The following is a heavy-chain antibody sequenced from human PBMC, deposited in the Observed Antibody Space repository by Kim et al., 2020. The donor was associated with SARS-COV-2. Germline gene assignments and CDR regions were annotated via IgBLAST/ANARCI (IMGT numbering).Heavy chain of an antibody. Sequence: GGSLRLSCAASGFTFDDYAMHWVRQAPGKGLEWGSGISWNSGSIGYADSVKGRFTISRDNAKNSLYLQMNSLRAEDTALYYCAKDIFPHYYGSGSYEYYYYGMDVWGQGTPVTVSS. CDR2: ISWNSGSI. J-gene: IGHJ6*02. V-gene: IGHV3-9*01. CDR3: AKDIFPHYYGSGSYEYYYYGMDV. CDR1: GFTFDDYA. D-gene: IGHD3-10*01.